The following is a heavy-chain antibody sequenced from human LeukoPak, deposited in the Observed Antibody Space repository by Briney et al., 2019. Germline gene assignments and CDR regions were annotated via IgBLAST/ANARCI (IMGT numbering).Heavy chain of an antibody. J-gene: IGHJ2*01. CDR2: IYHSGST. D-gene: IGHD4-17*01. CDR1: GYSISSGYY. V-gene: IGHV4-38-2*01. Sequence: SETLSLTCAVSGYSISSGYYWGWIRPPPGRGLEWIGSIYHSGSTYYNPSLKSRVTISVDTSKNQFSLKLSSVTAADTAVYYCARHEGPLYGDYVDWYFDLWGRGTLVTVSS. CDR3: ARHEGPLYGDYVDWYFDL.